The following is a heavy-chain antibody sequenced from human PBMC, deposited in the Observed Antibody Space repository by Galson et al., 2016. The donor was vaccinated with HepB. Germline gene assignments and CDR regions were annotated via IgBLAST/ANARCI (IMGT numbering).Heavy chain of an antibody. CDR2: IFPLLGIG. J-gene: IGHJ6*02. D-gene: IGHD2/OR15-2a*01. CDR3: VRDSKRTAPTRQGDQFYSMGV. CDR1: GGTFNSHP. Sequence: SVKVSCKASGGTFNSHPISWVRQAPGQSLEWLGRIFPLLGIGSNARRFRDRMSITTDTSTGTVFMDLSSLTLEDTAMYYCVRDSKRTAPTRQGDQFYSMGVWGQGTTVTVSS. V-gene: IGHV1-69*04.